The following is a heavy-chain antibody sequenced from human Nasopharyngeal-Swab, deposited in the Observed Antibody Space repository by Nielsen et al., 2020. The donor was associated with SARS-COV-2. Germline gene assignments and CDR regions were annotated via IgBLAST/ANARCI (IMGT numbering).Heavy chain of an antibody. V-gene: IGHV3-23*01. J-gene: IGHJ4*02. D-gene: IGHD6-19*01. CDR3: AKDGGGWYTSGWYYFDY. CDR1: GFAFSSYA. Sequence: GESLKISCAASGFAFSSYAMSWVRQTPGKGLEWVSSFSGSSGKTYYADYVKGRFTISRDTSKNTLYLQMNSLRVDDTAVYYCAKDGGGWYTSGWYYFDYWGQGTLVTVSS. CDR2: FSGSSGKT.